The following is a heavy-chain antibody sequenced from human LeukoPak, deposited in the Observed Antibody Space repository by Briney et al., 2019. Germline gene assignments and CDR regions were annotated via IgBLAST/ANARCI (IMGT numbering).Heavy chain of an antibody. D-gene: IGHD2-2*01. CDR2: INPSGGST. CDR3: ARAHPIVPAAPYYYGMDV. CDR1: GYTFTGYY. V-gene: IGHV1-46*01. J-gene: IGHJ6*02. Sequence: ASVKVSCKASGYTFTGYYMHWVRQAPGQGLEWMGIINPSGGSTSYAQKFQGRVTMTRDTSTSTVYMELSSLRSEDTAVYYCARAHPIVPAAPYYYGMDVWGQGTTVTVSS.